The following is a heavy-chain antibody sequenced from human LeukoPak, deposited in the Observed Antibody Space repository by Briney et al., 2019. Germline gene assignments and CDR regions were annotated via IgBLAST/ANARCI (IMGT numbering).Heavy chain of an antibody. CDR2: INHSGST. CDR3: ARVGDCSSTSCYPNDY. D-gene: IGHD2-2*01. V-gene: IGHV4-34*01. CDR1: GGSFSGYY. Sequence: SETLSLTCAVYGGSFSGYYWSWIRQPPGKGLEWIGEINHSGSTNYNPSLKSRVTISVDTSKNQFSLKLSSVTAADTAVYYCARVGDCSSTSCYPNDYWGQGTLVTVSS. J-gene: IGHJ4*02.